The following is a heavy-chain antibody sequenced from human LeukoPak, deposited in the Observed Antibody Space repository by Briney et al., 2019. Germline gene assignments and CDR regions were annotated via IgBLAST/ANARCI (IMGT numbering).Heavy chain of an antibody. Sequence: PGGSLRLSCAASGFTFSRYWMIWVRQAPGKGLEWVASINQDGSEKYYVDSVKGRFTISRDNAKNSLSLQIDSLRAEDTAVYYCARSENGDWDYWGQGTLVTVSS. CDR1: GFTFSRYW. CDR3: ARSENGDWDY. J-gene: IGHJ4*02. V-gene: IGHV3-7*04. CDR2: INQDGSEK. D-gene: IGHD4-17*01.